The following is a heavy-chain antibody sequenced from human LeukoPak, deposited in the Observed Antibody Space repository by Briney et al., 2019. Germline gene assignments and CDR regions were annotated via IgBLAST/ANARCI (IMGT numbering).Heavy chain of an antibody. Sequence: GGSLRLSCAASGFTFSSYAMSWVRQAPGKGLEWVSSISGSGGRTYHADSVKGRFTISRDNSKNTLYLQMNSLRAEDTAVYYCAKDPDYDILTGFDYWGQGTLVTVSS. V-gene: IGHV3-23*01. J-gene: IGHJ4*02. CDR2: ISGSGGRT. CDR3: AKDPDYDILTGFDY. D-gene: IGHD3-9*01. CDR1: GFTFSSYA.